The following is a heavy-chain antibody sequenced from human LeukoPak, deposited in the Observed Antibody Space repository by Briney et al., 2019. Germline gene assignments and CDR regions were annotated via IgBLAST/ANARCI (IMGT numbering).Heavy chain of an antibody. J-gene: IGHJ4*02. CDR2: ISSSSSFI. CDR3: AKRDSSGWYGGENY. CDR1: GFTFSSYI. D-gene: IGHD6-19*01. Sequence: GGSLRLSCAASGFTFSSYIMNWVRQAPGKGLEWVSSISSSSSFIYYADSVKGRFTISRDNAKNSLFLQMNSLRAEDTAVYYCAKRDSSGWYGGENYWGQGTLVTVSS. V-gene: IGHV3-21*04.